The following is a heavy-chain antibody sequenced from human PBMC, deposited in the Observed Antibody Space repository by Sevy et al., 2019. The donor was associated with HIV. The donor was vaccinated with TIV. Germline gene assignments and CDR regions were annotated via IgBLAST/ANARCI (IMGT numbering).Heavy chain of an antibody. V-gene: IGHV4-38-2*01. J-gene: IGHJ4*02. CDR1: GYSISTGYY. D-gene: IGHD2-8*01. Sequence: SETLSLTCAVSGYSISTGYYWGWIRQPPGKGLEWIGIIYHSGSTYYNPSLKSRVIILVDTSKNQFSLKLSSVTAADTAVYYCARGGGMVSMLYARFDSWGQGTLVTVSS. CDR2: IYHSGST. CDR3: ARGGGMVSMLYARFDS.